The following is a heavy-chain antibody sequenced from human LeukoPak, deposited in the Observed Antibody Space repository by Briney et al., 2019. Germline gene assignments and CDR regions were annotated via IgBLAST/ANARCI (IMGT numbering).Heavy chain of an antibody. CDR1: GGTFSSYA. Sequence: VRVSCXASGGTFSSYAISWVRQAPGQGLEWMGRIIPILGIANYAQKFQGRVTITADKSTSTAYMELSSLRSEDTAVYYCARADFQTGSDYYYYYYGMDVWGQGTTVTVS. CDR3: ARADFQTGSDYYYYYYGMDV. D-gene: IGHD1-1*01. J-gene: IGHJ6*02. CDR2: IIPILGIA. V-gene: IGHV1-69*10.